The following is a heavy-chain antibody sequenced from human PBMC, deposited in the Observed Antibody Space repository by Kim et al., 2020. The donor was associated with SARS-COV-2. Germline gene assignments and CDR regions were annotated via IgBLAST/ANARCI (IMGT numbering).Heavy chain of an antibody. CDR2: IWYDGSNK. V-gene: IGHV3-33*01. CDR3: ARGYYDSSGYYYVRDYFDY. CDR1: GFTFSSYG. D-gene: IGHD3-22*01. Sequence: GGSLRLSCAASGFTFSSYGMHWVRQAPGKGLEWVAVIWYDGSNKYYADSVKGRFTISRDNSKNTLYLQMNSLRAEDTAVYYCARGYYDSSGYYYVRDYFDYWGQGTLVTVSS. J-gene: IGHJ4*02.